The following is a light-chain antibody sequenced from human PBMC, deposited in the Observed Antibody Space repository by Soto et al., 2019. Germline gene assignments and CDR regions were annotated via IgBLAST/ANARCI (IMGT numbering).Light chain of an antibody. V-gene: IGLV2-23*01. CDR3: FSSTSSDTNV. CDR1: SSDFGSYKF. J-gene: IGLJ1*01. CDR2: ETS. Sequence: QSVLAQPASVSGSPGQSVTISCTGTSSDFGSYKFVSWYQHHPGTVPKVIIYETSKRPSGVSDRFSGSKSGNPASLTISGLQAEDEADYDCFSSTSSDTNVFGSGTKVTV.